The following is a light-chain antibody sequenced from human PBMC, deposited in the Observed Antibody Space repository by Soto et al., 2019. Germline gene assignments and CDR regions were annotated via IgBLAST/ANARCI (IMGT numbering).Light chain of an antibody. CDR3: SPHAGSKKGVV. V-gene: IGLV2-8*01. CDR2: EVS. Sequence: QSVLTQPPSASGSPGQSVTIACTGTSSDVGGYNSVSWCQQYPGKAPKLMSYEVSKRPSGCPDRFAGYKSGNTASLTVSGLQAEYGADYYCSPHAGSKKGVVFGRGTKVTVL. CDR1: SSDVGGYNS. J-gene: IGLJ2*01.